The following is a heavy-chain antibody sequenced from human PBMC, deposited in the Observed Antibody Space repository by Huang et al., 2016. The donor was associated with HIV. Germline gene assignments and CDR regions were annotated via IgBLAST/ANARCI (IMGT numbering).Heavy chain of an antibody. D-gene: IGHD3-10*01. CDR2: IYYSGST. V-gene: IGHV4-39*01. J-gene: IGHJ4*02. CDR3: ARHERWAMVRGVPQLGFDY. CDR1: GGSISSSSYY. Sequence: QLQLQESGPGLVKPSETLSLTCTVSGGSISSSSYYWGWIRQTPGKGLAWIGTIYYSGSTFDNPSLECLVTICVDTSKNQFSLKLSSVGAADTAVYYCARHERWAMVRGVPQLGFDYWGQGTLVTVSS.